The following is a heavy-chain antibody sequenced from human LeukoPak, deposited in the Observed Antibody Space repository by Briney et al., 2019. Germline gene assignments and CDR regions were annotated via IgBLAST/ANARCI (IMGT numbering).Heavy chain of an antibody. J-gene: IGHJ5*02. CDR3: ARRVVVVAATDFNNWFDP. D-gene: IGHD2-15*01. Sequence: SGTLSLTCAVSGGSISSSNWWSWVRQPPGKGLEWIGEIYHSGSTNYNPSLKSRVTISVDKSKNQFSLKLSSVTAADTAVYYCARRVVVVAATDFNNWFDPWGQGTLVTVSS. CDR2: IYHSGST. CDR1: GGSISSSNW. V-gene: IGHV4-4*02.